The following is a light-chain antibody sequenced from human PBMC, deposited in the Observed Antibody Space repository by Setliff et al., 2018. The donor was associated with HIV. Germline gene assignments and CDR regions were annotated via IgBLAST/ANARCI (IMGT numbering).Light chain of an antibody. CDR2: DVT. V-gene: IGLV2-14*03. CDR1: SSDVGNYNY. Sequence: QSVLTQPASVSGSPGQSITISCTGTSSDVGNYNYVSWYQQHPGIAPKLMIYDVTNRPSGVSNRFSGSKSGNTASLTISGLQAEDEADYYCSSFTTTTTYVFGTGTRSPS. CDR3: SSFTTTTTYV. J-gene: IGLJ1*01.